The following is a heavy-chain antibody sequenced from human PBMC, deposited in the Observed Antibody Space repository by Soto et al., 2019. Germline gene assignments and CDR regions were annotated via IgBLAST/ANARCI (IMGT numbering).Heavy chain of an antibody. Sequence: QVQLVQSGAEVKKPGASVKLSCKASGYTFINYYIHWVRQAPGQGLEWMGIFNPTSGSTNYAQKFQGRGTLTMDTSTRTVYMELRSLRFDDTAVYYCARDVAADDYWGQGPRVTVSS. D-gene: IGHD6-13*01. V-gene: IGHV1-46*01. CDR1: GYTFINYY. CDR3: ARDVAADDY. J-gene: IGHJ4*02. CDR2: FNPTSGST.